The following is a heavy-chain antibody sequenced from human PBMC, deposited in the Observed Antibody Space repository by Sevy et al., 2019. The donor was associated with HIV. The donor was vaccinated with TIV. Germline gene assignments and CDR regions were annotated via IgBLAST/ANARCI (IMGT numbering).Heavy chain of an antibody. CDR3: ARAGWGYYDFWSGYYLGYYYGMDV. CDR1: GGSVSSGSYY. D-gene: IGHD3-3*01. CDR2: IYYSGST. V-gene: IGHV4-61*01. J-gene: IGHJ6*02. Sequence: SETLSLTCTVSGGSVSSGSYYWSWIRQPPGKGLEWIGYIYYSGSTNYNPSLKSRVTISVDTSKNQFFLKLSSVTAADTAVYYCARAGWGYYDFWSGYYLGYYYGMDVWGQGTTVTVSS.